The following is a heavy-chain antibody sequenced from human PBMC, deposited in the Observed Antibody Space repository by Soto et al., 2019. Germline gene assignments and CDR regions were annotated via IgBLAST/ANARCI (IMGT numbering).Heavy chain of an antibody. J-gene: IGHJ4*02. Sequence: QVQLQESGPGLVKPSGTLSLTCAVSSGSISSSNWWSWVRQPPGKGLEWIGEIYHSGSTNYNPSLNSRVNISVDKSKNQCSLKLSSVTAAATAEYYCASSGAPGDYFDYWGQGTLVTVSS. D-gene: IGHD2-15*01. CDR1: SGSISSSNW. CDR3: ASSGAPGDYFDY. CDR2: IYHSGST. V-gene: IGHV4-4*02.